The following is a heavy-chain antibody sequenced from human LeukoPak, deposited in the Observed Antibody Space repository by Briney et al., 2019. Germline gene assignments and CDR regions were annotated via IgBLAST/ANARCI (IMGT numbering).Heavy chain of an antibody. Sequence: GGSLRLSCAASGFTFSSYAMSWVRQAPGKGLEWVANIKQDESEKYSVDSVKGRFTISRDNAKNSLYLQMNSLRAEDTAVYYCAREPTYSYGSGSLGYWGQGTLVTVSS. CDR1: GFTFSSYA. J-gene: IGHJ4*02. V-gene: IGHV3-7*01. D-gene: IGHD3-10*01. CDR2: IKQDESEK. CDR3: AREPTYSYGSGSLGY.